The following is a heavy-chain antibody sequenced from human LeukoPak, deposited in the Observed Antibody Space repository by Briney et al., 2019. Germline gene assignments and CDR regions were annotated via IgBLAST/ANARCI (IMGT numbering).Heavy chain of an antibody. J-gene: IGHJ4*02. CDR1: GFAFSSYS. Sequence: GGSLRLSCAASGFAFSSYSMNWVRQAPGKGLEWVSAVGGTDGRTYYAAFVKGRFTIYRDNSKNTLYLQMNSLRADDTAVYYCAKDGSYYFDYWGQGTLVTVSS. CDR2: VGGTDGRT. CDR3: AKDGSYYFDY. V-gene: IGHV3-23*01.